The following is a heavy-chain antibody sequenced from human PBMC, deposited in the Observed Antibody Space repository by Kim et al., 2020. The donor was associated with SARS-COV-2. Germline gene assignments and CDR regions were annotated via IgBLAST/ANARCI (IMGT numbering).Heavy chain of an antibody. CDR1: GFSFSNYW. D-gene: IGHD6-13*01. V-gene: IGHV3-7*01. J-gene: IGHJ4*02. CDR2: IQQDGGKK. Sequence: GSLRLSCAASGFSFSNYWMSWVRQAPGKGLEWVANIQQDGGKKYYVDSVRGRFTISRDNAKNSLYLQMNSLRAEDTAVYYCAREEHSSSWYNYWGRGTLVTVSS. CDR3: AREEHSSSWYNY.